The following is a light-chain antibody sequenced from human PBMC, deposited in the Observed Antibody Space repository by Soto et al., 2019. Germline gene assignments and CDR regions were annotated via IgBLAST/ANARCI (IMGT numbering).Light chain of an antibody. CDR3: LQLDTCPII. CDR2: ESS. V-gene: IGKV1-9*01. Sequence: DIQLTQSPSFLSASIGDRITITCWASQGIGSHSAWYQQKPGEAPKLLIYESSTVQSGVPPRFSGSGSGKDFTLAISMLQPDNFATYICLQLDTCPIIFGQGTRLEIK. J-gene: IGKJ5*01. CDR1: QGIGSH.